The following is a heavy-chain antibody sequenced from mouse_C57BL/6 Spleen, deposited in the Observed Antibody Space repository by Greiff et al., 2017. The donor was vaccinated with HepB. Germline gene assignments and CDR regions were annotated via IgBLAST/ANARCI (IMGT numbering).Heavy chain of an antibody. J-gene: IGHJ3*01. CDR1: GYTFTSYW. Sequence: QVQLQQPGAELVMPGASVKLSCKASGYTFTSYWMHWVKQRPGQGLEWIGEIDPSDSYTNYNQKFKGKSTLTVDKSSSTAYMQLSSLTSEDSAVYYCARELGLRDYGRSPWDPFAYWGQGTLVTVSA. CDR2: IDPSDSYT. V-gene: IGHV1-69*01. D-gene: IGHD1-1*01. CDR3: ARELGLRDYGRSPWDPFAY.